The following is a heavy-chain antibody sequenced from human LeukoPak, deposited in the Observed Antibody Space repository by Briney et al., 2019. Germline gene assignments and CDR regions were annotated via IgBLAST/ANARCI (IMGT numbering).Heavy chain of an antibody. CDR3: AGDVTVRGSPYRRYFDF. Sequence: SETLSLTCTVSGASITSSNYYWAWLRQPPGKGLEWIGSLYDAGNTYYNPSLKSRVAISVDTAKKQVSLRLTSLTAADTAVYYCAGDVTVRGSPYRRYFDFWGQGSLVAVSS. D-gene: IGHD3-10*01. CDR2: LYDAGNT. CDR1: GASITSSNYY. J-gene: IGHJ4*02. V-gene: IGHV4-39*07.